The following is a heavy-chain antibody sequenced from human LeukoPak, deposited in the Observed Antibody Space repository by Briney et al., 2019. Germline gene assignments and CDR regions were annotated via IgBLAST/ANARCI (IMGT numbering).Heavy chain of an antibody. D-gene: IGHD3-3*01. CDR3: ARLERDYYYYMDV. J-gene: IGHJ6*03. Sequence: SETLSLTCTVSGGSISSSSYYWGWIRQPPGKGLEWIGSIYYSGSTYYNPSLKSRVTISVDTSENQFSLKLSSVTAADTAVYYCARLERDYYYYMDVWGKGTTVTVSS. CDR1: GGSISSSSYY. CDR2: IYYSGST. V-gene: IGHV4-39*01.